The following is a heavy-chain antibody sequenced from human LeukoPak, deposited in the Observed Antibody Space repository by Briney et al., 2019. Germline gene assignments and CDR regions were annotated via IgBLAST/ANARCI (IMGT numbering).Heavy chain of an antibody. D-gene: IGHD5-18*01. CDR2: IYYSGST. CDR1: GGSISSYY. J-gene: IGHJ5*02. CDR3: ARDLGFAAMVLGWFDP. V-gene: IGHV4-59*01. Sequence: SETLSLTCTVSGGSISSYYWSWIRQPPRKGLEWIGYIYYSGSTNYNPSLKSRVTISVDTSKNPFSLKLSSVTAADTAVYYCARDLGFAAMVLGWFDPWGQGTLVTVSP.